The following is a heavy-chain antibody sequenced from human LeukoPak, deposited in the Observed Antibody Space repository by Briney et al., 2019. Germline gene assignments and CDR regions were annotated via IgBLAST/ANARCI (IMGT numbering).Heavy chain of an antibody. V-gene: IGHV1-69*06. Sequence: SVKVSCKASGYTFTSYFMHWVRQAPGQGLEWMGGIIPIFGTANYAQKFQGRVTITADKSTSTAYMELSSLRSEDTAVYYCAKSLGATGRFDYWGQGTLVTVSS. CDR3: AKSLGATGRFDY. D-gene: IGHD1-26*01. J-gene: IGHJ4*02. CDR1: GYTFTSYF. CDR2: IIPIFGTA.